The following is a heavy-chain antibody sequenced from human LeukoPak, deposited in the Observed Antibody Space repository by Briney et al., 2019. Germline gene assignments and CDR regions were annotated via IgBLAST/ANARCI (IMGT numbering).Heavy chain of an antibody. CDR2: ISAYNGYT. Sequence: GASVRVSCKPSGYTFTTYGISWVRQAPGQGLEWMGWISAYNGYTNYAQKLQRRVTMTTDTSTSTAYMELRSLRSDDTAVYYCARDQTYYYGSGSYYGNRYFDYCGQGTLVTVSS. J-gene: IGHJ4*02. V-gene: IGHV1-18*01. CDR3: ARDQTYYYGSGSYYGNRYFDY. CDR1: GYTFTTYG. D-gene: IGHD3-10*01.